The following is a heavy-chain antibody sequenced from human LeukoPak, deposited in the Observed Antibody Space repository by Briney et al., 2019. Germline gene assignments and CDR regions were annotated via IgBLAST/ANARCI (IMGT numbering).Heavy chain of an antibody. Sequence: SGTLSLTCAVSGGSISSSNWWSWVRQPPGKGLEWIGEIYHSGSTNYNPSLKSRVTISVDTSKNQFSLKLSSVTAADTAVYYCAREREGPYGYLDYWGQGTLVTVSS. J-gene: IGHJ4*02. CDR2: IYHSGST. CDR3: AREREGPYGYLDY. D-gene: IGHD4-17*01. V-gene: IGHV4-4*02. CDR1: GGSISSSNW.